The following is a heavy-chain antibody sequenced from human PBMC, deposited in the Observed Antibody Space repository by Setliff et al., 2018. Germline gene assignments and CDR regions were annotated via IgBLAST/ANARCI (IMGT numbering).Heavy chain of an antibody. V-gene: IGHV1-18*01. CDR2: ISGYTGDT. CDR1: GFMFSTFG. CDR3: ARSSAPSVVLAADFDY. D-gene: IGHD2-21*01. Sequence: GASVKVSCKTSGFMFSTFGLSWVRLAPGQAPEWIGCISGYTGDTNYAPRFRDRVTLTIDSASTTAYMELRSLRSDDTAFYYCARSSAPSVVLAADFDYWGQGTLVTVSS. J-gene: IGHJ4*02.